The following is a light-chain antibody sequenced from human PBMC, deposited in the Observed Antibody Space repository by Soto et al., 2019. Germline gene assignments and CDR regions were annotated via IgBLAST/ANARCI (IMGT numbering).Light chain of an antibody. V-gene: IGKV1-39*01. CDR2: AAS. Sequence: DIQMTQSPSSLSASVGDRVTITCRASQSISSYLNWYQQKPGKAPKLLIYAASSFQSGVPSRFSVSGSGTDFTLTISSLQPEYFATYYCQQSYSTPLYTFGQGTKLEIK. CDR1: QSISSY. CDR3: QQSYSTPLYT. J-gene: IGKJ2*01.